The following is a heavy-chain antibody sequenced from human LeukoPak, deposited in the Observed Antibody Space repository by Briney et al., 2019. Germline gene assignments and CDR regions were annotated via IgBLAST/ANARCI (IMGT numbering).Heavy chain of an antibody. V-gene: IGHV4-34*01. D-gene: IGHD2-2*01. Sequence: SETLSLTCVVSGGSFSGYYWSWIRQPPGKGLEWIGEINHSGSTNYNPSLKSRVTISVYTSKYQFSLKLSYVPAADTAVYYCARGPLIVVVPAPDWEIFDYWGQGTLVTVSS. CDR2: INHSGST. CDR3: ARGPLIVVVPAPDWEIFDY. J-gene: IGHJ4*02. CDR1: GGSFSGYY.